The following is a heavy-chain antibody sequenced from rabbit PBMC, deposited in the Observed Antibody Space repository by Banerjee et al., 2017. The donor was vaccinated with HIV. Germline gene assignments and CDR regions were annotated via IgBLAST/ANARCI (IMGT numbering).Heavy chain of an antibody. CDR2: IDPIFGST. CDR1: GFDFSTYS. CDR3: ARDLYVSAYYRGLGL. V-gene: IGHV1S7*01. D-gene: IGHD1-1*01. Sequence: QLVESGGGLVQPGGSLKLSCKASGFDFSTYSMNWVRQAPGKGLEWIGYIDPIFGSTYYASWVNGRFTISSHNAQNTLYLQLNSLTAADTATYFCARDLYVSAYYRGLGLWGQGTLVTVS. J-gene: IGHJ4*01.